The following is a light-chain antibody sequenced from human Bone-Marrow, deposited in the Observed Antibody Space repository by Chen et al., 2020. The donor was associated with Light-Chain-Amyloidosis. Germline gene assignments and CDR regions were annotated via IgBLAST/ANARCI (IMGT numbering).Light chain of an antibody. V-gene: IGKV3-15*01. CDR2: GAS. CDR3: QQYNNGPPYT. Sequence: EIVMTHSPATLSVSPGERATLSCRASQSVSSNLAWYQHKPGQAPRLLIFGASTRAAGIPARFSGSGSGTEFTLTISSLQSEDFSVYFCQQYNNGPPYTFGQGTKLEIK. CDR1: QSVSSN. J-gene: IGKJ2*01.